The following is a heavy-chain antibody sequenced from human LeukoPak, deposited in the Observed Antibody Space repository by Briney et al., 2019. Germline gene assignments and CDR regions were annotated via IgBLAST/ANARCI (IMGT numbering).Heavy chain of an antibody. CDR2: ISYDGSSK. CDR3: AKNRWLATTFNDAFDI. CDR1: GFTFSSYA. D-gene: IGHD5-12*01. V-gene: IGHV3-30*18. Sequence: GVSLRLSCAASGFTFSSYAMHWVRQPPGKGLEGVAVISYDGSSKYYADSVQGRFNISRDNSKNTLYLQMNSLRAEDTAVYYCAKNRWLATTFNDAFDIWGQGTMVTVSS. J-gene: IGHJ3*02.